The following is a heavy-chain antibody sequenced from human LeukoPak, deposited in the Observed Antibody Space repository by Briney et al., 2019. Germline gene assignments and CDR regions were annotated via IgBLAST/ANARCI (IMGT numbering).Heavy chain of an antibody. Sequence: GGSLRLSCAASGFTVNSNYMSWVRQAPGKGLEWVSVIYSGGSTYYADPVKGRFTISRDNSKNTLYLQMNSLRAEDTAVYYCARGSSSSLYYFDYWGQGTLVTVSS. CDR3: ARGSSSSLYYFDY. D-gene: IGHD6-6*01. J-gene: IGHJ4*02. CDR1: GFTVNSNY. V-gene: IGHV3-66*01. CDR2: IYSGGST.